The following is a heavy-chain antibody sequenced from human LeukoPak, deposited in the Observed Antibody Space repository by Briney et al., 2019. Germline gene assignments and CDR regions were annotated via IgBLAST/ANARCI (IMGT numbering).Heavy chain of an antibody. D-gene: IGHD2-8*02. Sequence: SGPTLVKPTQTLTLTCTISGFSLSESGVGVGWIRQPPGKALEWLTYIYWHDDKRYSPSLKSRLTITKDTSKNQVVLTMTNMDPVDTGTYYCARGTGEGGFDYWGQGTLVTVSS. CDR1: GFSLSESGVG. CDR2: IYWHDDK. V-gene: IGHV2-5*01. CDR3: ARGTGEGGFDY. J-gene: IGHJ4*02.